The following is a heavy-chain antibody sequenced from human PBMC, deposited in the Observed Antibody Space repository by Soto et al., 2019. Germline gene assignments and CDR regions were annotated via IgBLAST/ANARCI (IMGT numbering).Heavy chain of an antibody. CDR1: GGSFSSYT. J-gene: IGHJ4*02. Sequence: QVQLVQSGGEVKMPGSSVKVSCKASGGSFSSYTFTWVRQAPGQGLEWMGKIIPLLSITNYAEEFQCRVTITADKSTSTAYMELSRLTFEDTAIYYCARDHYYNSGTYYIDSWGQGTLVTVAS. V-gene: IGHV1-69*08. CDR2: IIPLLSIT. CDR3: ARDHYYNSGTYYIDS. D-gene: IGHD3-10*01.